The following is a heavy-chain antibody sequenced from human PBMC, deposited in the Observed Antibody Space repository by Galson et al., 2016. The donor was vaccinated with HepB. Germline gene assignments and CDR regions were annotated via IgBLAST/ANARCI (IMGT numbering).Heavy chain of an antibody. CDR3: ARGPLIAVAGVY. J-gene: IGHJ4*02. V-gene: IGHV3-48*01. CDR1: GLRFSDLW. Sequence: SLRLSCAVSGLRFSDLWMDWVRQAPGKGLEWVSYISSSSSTRYYADSVKGRFTISRDNAKNSLYLQMNSLRAEDTAVYYCARGPLIAVAGVYWGQGTLVTVSS. D-gene: IGHD6-13*01. CDR2: ISSSSSTR.